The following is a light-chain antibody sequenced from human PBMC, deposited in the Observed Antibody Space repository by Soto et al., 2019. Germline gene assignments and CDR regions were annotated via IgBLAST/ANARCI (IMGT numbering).Light chain of an antibody. V-gene: IGKV1-9*01. CDR1: QDISNS. CDR3: QRLRTYPFS. Sequence: DIQLTQSPSFLSASVGDRVTVSCRASQDISNSLAWFQQKAGKVPQLLVYPSSTLQDGVPSRFSGSGSGTYFTLTINDLQAEDFATYYCQRLRTYPFSFRQGTKLDIK. CDR2: PSS. J-gene: IGKJ2*03.